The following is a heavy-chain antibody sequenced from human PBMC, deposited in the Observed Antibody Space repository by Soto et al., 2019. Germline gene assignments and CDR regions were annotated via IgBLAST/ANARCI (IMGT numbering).Heavy chain of an antibody. CDR3: PHRRDSSGNYYTGNFDY. Sequence: SGPTLVNPTQTLTLTCTFSGFSLSTNGVGLGWIRQPPGKALEWLALIYWDDDKRYSPSLESRVTITKDTSKNQVILTMTNMDPVDTATYYCPHRRDSSGNYYTGNFDYWGQGTLVTVSS. J-gene: IGHJ4*02. D-gene: IGHD3-22*01. CDR1: GFSLSTNGVG. V-gene: IGHV2-5*02. CDR2: IYWDDDK.